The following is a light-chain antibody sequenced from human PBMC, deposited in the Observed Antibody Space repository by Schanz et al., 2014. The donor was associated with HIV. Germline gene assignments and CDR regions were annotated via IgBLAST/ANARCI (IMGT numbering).Light chain of an antibody. CDR2: EVS. J-gene: IGLJ2*01. V-gene: IGLV2-14*02. CDR3: SSFSNSMTLL. Sequence: QSALTQPASVSGSPGQSITISCTGTSSDVGSYNLVSWYQQHPGKAPKLMIYEVSKRPSGVSDRFSGSKSGNTASLTISGLQADDAADYYCSSFSNSMTLLFGGGTKLTVL. CDR1: SSDVGSYNL.